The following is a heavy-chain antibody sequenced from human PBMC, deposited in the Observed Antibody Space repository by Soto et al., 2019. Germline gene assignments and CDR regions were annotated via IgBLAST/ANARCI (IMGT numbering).Heavy chain of an antibody. CDR1: GFTFSSYA. V-gene: IGHV3-23*01. J-gene: IGHJ4*02. CDR2: ISGSGGST. D-gene: IGHD3-9*01. CDR3: AKDLLGGFNYFDY. Sequence: PGGSLRLSCAASGFTFSSYAMSWVRQAPGKGLEWVSAISGSGGSTYCADSVKGRFTISRDNSKNTLYLQMNSLRAEDTAVYYCAKDLLGGFNYFDYWGQGTLVTVSS.